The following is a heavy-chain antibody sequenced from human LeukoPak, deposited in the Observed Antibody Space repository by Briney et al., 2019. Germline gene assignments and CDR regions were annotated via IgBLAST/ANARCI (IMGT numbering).Heavy chain of an antibody. CDR3: ARDNSVGDNAWWFDP. J-gene: IGHJ5*02. CDR1: GYTFTTYY. CDR2: INSSGGST. Sequence: ASVKVSCKASGYTFTTYYVHWVRQAPGQGLEWMGIINSSGGSTTYAQKFQGRVTMTRDMSTSTDYMELSSLRSEDTAIYYCARDNSVGDNAWWFDPWGQGTLVTVSS. D-gene: IGHD1-26*01. V-gene: IGHV1-46*01.